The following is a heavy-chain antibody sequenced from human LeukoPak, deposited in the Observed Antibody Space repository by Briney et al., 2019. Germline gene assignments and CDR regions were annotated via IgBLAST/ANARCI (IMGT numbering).Heavy chain of an antibody. D-gene: IGHD2-15*01. V-gene: IGHV3-23*01. Sequence: GGSLRLSCAASGFTFSSYAMSWVRQAPGKGLEWVSAISGSGGSTYYADSVKGRFTISRDNSKNTLYLQMNSLRAEDMAVYYCAKSLVVVAAITYFDYWGQGTLVTVSS. CDR2: ISGSGGST. CDR3: AKSLVVVAAITYFDY. J-gene: IGHJ4*02. CDR1: GFTFSSYA.